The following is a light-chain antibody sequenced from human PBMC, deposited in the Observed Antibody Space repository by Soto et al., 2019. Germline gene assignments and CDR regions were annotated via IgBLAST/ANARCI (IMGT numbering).Light chain of an antibody. CDR3: SSYTSSYTWV. Sequence: QSVLTQPPSASGTPGQRVTISCSGSSSNIGSTTVNWCQQLPGTAPKLLIYSNDQRPSGVPDRFSGSKSGTSASLAISGLQSDDEADYYCSSYTSSYTWVFGGGTKLTVL. J-gene: IGLJ3*02. V-gene: IGLV1-44*01. CDR2: SND. CDR1: SSNIGSTT.